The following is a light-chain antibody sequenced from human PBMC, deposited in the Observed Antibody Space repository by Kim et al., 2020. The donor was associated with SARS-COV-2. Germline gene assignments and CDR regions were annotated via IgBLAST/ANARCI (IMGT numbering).Light chain of an antibody. CDR1: SGHSSYI. CDR2: LEGSGSY. J-gene: IGLJ3*02. Sequence: QPVLTRSSSASASLGSSVKLTCTLSSGHSSYIIAWHQQQPGKAPRYLMKLEGSGSYNKGSGVPNRFSGSSSGADRYLTISNLQSEDEADYYCETWDNNTRVFGGGTQLTVL. CDR3: ETWDNNTRV. V-gene: IGLV4-60*03.